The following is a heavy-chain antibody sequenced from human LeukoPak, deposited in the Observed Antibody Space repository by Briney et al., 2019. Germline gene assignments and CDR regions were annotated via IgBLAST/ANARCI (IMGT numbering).Heavy chain of an antibody. CDR3: ARVLDRGSSWYGGLEY. J-gene: IGHJ4*02. CDR1: GFSLETYG. V-gene: IGHV3-30*19. D-gene: IGHD6-13*01. CDR2: ISYDGSNK. Sequence: GGSLRPSCAASGFSLETYGMHWVRQAPGKGLEWVAVISYDGSNKDYADSVKGRFTISRDNSKNTLYMQMNSLRAEDTAVYFCARVLDRGSSWYGGLEYWGQGTLVTVSS.